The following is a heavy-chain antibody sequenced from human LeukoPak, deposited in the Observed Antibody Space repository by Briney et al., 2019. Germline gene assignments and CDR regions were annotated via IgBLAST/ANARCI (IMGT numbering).Heavy chain of an antibody. CDR3: VATTVTVYYFDY. D-gene: IGHD4-17*01. V-gene: IGHV3-30-3*01. Sequence: GGSLRLSCAASGFTFSSYAMHWVRQAPGKGLEWVALISYDGSNKYYADSVKGRFTISRDNSKNTLYLQMNSLRAEDTAVFYCVATTVTVYYFDYWGQGTLVTVSS. CDR1: GFTFSSYA. J-gene: IGHJ4*02. CDR2: ISYDGSNK.